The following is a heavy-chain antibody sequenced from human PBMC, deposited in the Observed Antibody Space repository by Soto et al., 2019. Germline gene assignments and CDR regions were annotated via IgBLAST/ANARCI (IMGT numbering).Heavy chain of an antibody. Sequence: LRRSCAASGFTFNRYALSWVRQAQWKGLDWVSAISGSGGRTYYADSMKGLFTISIDDSKNTLYLQVYSLRAEDTAVYYCAKDQRVRQWLGELLSHYYYGMEVLGQGTTVTVSS. J-gene: IGHJ6*02. V-gene: IGHV3-23*01. CDR1: GFTFNRYA. CDR2: ISGSGGRT. CDR3: AKDQRVRQWLGELLSHYYYGMEV. D-gene: IGHD3-10*01.